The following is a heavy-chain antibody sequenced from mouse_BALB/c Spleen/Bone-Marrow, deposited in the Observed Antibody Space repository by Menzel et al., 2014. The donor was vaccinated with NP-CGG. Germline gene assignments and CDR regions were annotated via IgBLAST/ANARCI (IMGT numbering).Heavy chain of an antibody. CDR1: GDSITSGY. J-gene: IGHJ2*01. CDR2: ISYSGST. CDR3: ARYYGSTYGYYFDY. Sequence: EVQLQQSGPSLVKPSQTLSLTCSVTGDSITSGYWNWIRKFPGNKLEYMGYISYSGSTYYNPSLKSRISITRDTSKNQYYLQLNSVTTEDTATYYCARYYGSTYGYYFDYWGLGTTLTVSS. V-gene: IGHV3-8*02. D-gene: IGHD1-1*01.